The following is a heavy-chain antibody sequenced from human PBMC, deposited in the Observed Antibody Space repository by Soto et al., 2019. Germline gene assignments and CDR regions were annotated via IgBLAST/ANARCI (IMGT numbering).Heavy chain of an antibody. Sequence: ASVKVSCTASGYTFTSYGISWVRHAPGQGLEWMGSISAYNGNTNYAQELQGRVTMTTDTSPSTASMELRSLRSDDTAVYYCARGVGSWFASALDIWGQGKMVTVSS. CDR3: ARGVGSWFASALDI. V-gene: IGHV1-18*01. CDR1: GYTFTSYG. J-gene: IGHJ3*02. CDR2: ISAYNGNT. D-gene: IGHD3-10*01.